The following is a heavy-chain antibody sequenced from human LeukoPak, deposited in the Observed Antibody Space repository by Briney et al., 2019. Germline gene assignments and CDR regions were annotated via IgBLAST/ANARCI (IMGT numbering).Heavy chain of an antibody. J-gene: IGHJ4*02. V-gene: IGHV4-39*01. CDR2: IYYTGGT. Sequence: SETLSLTCSVSGGPITTSSYYWAWIRQPPEKGLEWIGSIYYTGGTNCSPSLKSRVTISVDTSKNQFSLKLSSVTAADTAVYYCARHGGTRITLVEVYYFDYWGQGTPVTVSP. CDR3: ARHGGTRITLVEVYYFDY. D-gene: IGHD4-11*01. CDR1: GGPITTSSYY.